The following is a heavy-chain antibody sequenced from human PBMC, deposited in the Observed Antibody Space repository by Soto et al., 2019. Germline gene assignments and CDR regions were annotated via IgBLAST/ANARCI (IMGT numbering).Heavy chain of an antibody. CDR2: INPSGGST. CDR3: ARNIFDSSGYYGDSNAFDI. Sequence: QVQLVQSGAEVKKPGASVKVSCKASGYTFTSYYMHWVRQAPGQGLEWMGIINPSGGSTSYAQKFQGRVTMTRDTSTSTVYMELSSLRSEDTAVYYCARNIFDSSGYYGDSNAFDIWGQGTMVTVSS. V-gene: IGHV1-46*01. J-gene: IGHJ3*02. CDR1: GYTFTSYY. D-gene: IGHD3-22*01.